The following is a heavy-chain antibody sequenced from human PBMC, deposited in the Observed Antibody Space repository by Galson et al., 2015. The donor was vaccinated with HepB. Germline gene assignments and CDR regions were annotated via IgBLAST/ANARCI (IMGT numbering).Heavy chain of an antibody. D-gene: IGHD4-17*01. CDR3: TTDDYGAPGYYGMDV. CDR1: GFTFSNAW. J-gene: IGHJ6*02. V-gene: IGHV3-15*01. Sequence: SLRLSCAASGFTFSNAWMSWVRQAPGKGLEWVGRIKSKTDGGSTDYAAPVKGRFTISRDDSKNTLYLQMNSLKTEDTAVYYCTTDDYGAPGYYGMDVWGQGTTVTVSS. CDR2: IKSKTDGGST.